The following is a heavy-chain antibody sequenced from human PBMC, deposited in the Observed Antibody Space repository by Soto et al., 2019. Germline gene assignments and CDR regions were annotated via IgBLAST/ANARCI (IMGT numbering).Heavy chain of an antibody. J-gene: IGHJ5*01. Sequence: PSYTPSLARAFYGGTFSDSFWSWPLHSPGKGLEWIGEITSSGTTYYTPSLKSRVTISGDTSKNQFSLEVRSVTAADTAVYYCARGRTAIATRGFDSWGQGTLVTVSS. CDR1: GGTFSDSF. CDR3: ARGRTAIATRGFDS. D-gene: IGHD1-1*01. CDR2: ITSSGTT. V-gene: IGHV4-34*01.